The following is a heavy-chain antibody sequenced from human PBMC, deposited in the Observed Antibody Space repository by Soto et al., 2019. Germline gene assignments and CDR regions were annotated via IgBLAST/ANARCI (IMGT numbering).Heavy chain of an antibody. V-gene: IGHV4-4*02. J-gene: IGHJ6*02. CDR3: AREGTGFGYYGMDV. CDR1: GYSISSSNW. CDR2: IYHSGST. Sequence: PSETLSLTCAVSGYSISSSNWWSWVRQPPGKGLEWIGEIYHSGSTNYNPSLKSRFTFSVDYSKNPFSLNLSSVTAADTAVYYCAREGTGFGYYGMDVWGQGTTVTV. D-gene: IGHD3-3*01.